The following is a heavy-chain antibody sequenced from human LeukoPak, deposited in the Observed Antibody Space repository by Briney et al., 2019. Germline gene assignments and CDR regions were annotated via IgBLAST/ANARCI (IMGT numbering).Heavy chain of an antibody. CDR3: ARVSSGWSLVLG. CDR1: GGSISSYY. J-gene: IGHJ4*02. D-gene: IGHD6-19*01. CDR2: IYYSGST. Sequence: PSETLSLTCTVSGGSISSYYWSWIRQPPGKGLEWIGYIYYSGSTNYNPSLKSRVTISVDTSKNQFSLKLSSVTAADTAVYYCARVSSGWSLVLGWGQGTLVTVSS. V-gene: IGHV4-59*01.